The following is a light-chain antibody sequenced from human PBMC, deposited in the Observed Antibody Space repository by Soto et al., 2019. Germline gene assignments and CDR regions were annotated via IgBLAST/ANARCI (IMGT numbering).Light chain of an antibody. J-gene: IGKJ5*01. CDR1: QSISSW. Sequence: DIQMTQSPSTLSASVGDRVTITCRASQSISSWLAWYQQKPGKAPNRLIYQASSLESGVPSRFSGSGSGTEFTLTINRLQPDDFATYYCQQYNTYPITFGQGTRLDIK. CDR2: QAS. CDR3: QQYNTYPIT. V-gene: IGKV1-5*03.